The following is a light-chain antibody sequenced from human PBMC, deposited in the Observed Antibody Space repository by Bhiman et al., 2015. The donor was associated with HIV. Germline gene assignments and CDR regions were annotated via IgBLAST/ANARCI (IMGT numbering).Light chain of an antibody. V-gene: IGLV2-14*03. CDR3: GSYTSSNTYV. CDR2: DVN. CDR1: SRDVGSFPY. Sequence: QSALTQPASVSGSPGQTITISCTGTSRDVGSFPYVSWYQQLPGKVPKLLIYDVNRWPSGVSSRFSGSKSGNTASLTISRLQAEDEADYYCGSYTSSNTYVFGSGTKVTVL. J-gene: IGLJ1*01.